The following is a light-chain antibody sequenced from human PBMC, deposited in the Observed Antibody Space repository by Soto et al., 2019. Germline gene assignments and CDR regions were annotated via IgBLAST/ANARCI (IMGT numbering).Light chain of an antibody. CDR3: GSWDSSLSAYV. V-gene: IGLV1-51*01. CDR1: SSNIGGNS. CDR2: DDN. J-gene: IGLJ1*01. Sequence: QSVMTQPPSVSAAPGQKVTISCSGSSSNIGGNSVSWYQQLPGTAPKLLIYDDNKRPSGIPDRFSGSKSGTSATLGITGFQTGDEADYYCGSWDSSLSAYVFGTGTKLIGL.